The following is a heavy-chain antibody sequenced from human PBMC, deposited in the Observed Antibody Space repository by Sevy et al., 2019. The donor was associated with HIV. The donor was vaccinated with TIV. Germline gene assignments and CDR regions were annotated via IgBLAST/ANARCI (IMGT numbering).Heavy chain of an antibody. D-gene: IGHD3-10*01. CDR3: AGGVRVHQVRGVIGYCVDY. Sequence: ASVKVSCKASGYTFTSYDIHWVRQATGQGLAWMGWMNPNSGNTGYAQKFQGRVTLTRNTSISTAYMELSSLRSEDTAVEYCAGGVRVHQVRGVIGYCVDYWGQGTLVTVSS. CDR2: MNPNSGNT. V-gene: IGHV1-8*03. J-gene: IGHJ4*02. CDR1: GYTFTSYD.